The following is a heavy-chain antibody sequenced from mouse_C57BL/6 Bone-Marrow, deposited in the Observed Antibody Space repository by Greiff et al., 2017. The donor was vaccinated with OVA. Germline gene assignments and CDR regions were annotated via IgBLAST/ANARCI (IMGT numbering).Heavy chain of an antibody. D-gene: IGHD1-1*01. J-gene: IGHJ3*01. Sequence: EVMLVESGGGLVKPGGSLKLSCAASGFTFSSYAMSWVRQTPEKRLEWVATISDGGSYTYYPDNVKGRFTISRDNAKNNLYLQMSHLKSEDTAMYYCARLDYCGPWFAYWGQGTLVTVSA. CDR3: ARLDYCGPWFAY. CDR2: ISDGGSYT. V-gene: IGHV5-4*03. CDR1: GFTFSSYA.